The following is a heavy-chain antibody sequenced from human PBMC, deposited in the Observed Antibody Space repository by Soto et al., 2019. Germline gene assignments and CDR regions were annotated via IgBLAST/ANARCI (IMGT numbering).Heavy chain of an antibody. CDR3: VKSSDGGSRGGGDL. D-gene: IGHD6-13*01. CDR2: IWYDGSHK. J-gene: IGHJ5*02. V-gene: IGHV3-33*06. Sequence: QVQLVESGGGVVEPGGALRLSCAASGFTFRNHGMHWVRQAPGKGLEWLTVIWYDGSHKYYADSVKGRFTTSRDNSENTLSLERNSLRAEDTAVYYCVKSSDGGSRGGGDLWGQGTLVTVSS. CDR1: GFTFRNHG.